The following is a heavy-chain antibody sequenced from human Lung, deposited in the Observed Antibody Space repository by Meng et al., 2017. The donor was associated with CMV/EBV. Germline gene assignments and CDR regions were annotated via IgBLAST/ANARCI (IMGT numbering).Heavy chain of an antibody. CDR3: ARVLFMGSYYFDY. J-gene: IGHJ4*02. Sequence: GXSXRLSXAASGFTFSSYSMNWVRQAPGKGLEWVSSISSSSSYIYYADSVKGRFTISRDNAKNSLYLQMNSLRAEDTAVYYCARVLFMGSYYFDYWGQGTXVTVSS. CDR1: GFTFSSYS. D-gene: IGHD3-10*01. V-gene: IGHV3-21*01. CDR2: ISSSSSYI.